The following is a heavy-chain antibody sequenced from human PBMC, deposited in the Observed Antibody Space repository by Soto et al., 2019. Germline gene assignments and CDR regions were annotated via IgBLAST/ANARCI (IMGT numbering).Heavy chain of an antibody. D-gene: IGHD2-8*01. Sequence: XSVKVSCNASVYSFTYYHIHWVRQAPGQGLEWLGRINPKSGGTSTAQKFQGWVTMTTDTSISTASMELTRLTSDDTAIYYCARGDSTDCSNGVCSFFYNHDMDVWGQGPTVTVSS. J-gene: IGHJ6*02. CDR3: ARGDSTDCSNGVCSFFYNHDMDV. CDR1: VYSFTYYH. CDR2: INPKSGGT. V-gene: IGHV1-2*04.